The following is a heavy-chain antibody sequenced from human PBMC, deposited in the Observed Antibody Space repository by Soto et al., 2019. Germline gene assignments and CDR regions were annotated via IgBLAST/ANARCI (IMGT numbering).Heavy chain of an antibody. V-gene: IGHV3-11*01. CDR3: ARAPPYYYDSSGYYYGY. J-gene: IGHJ4*02. Sequence: VRQAPGKGPEWVSYISSSGSTIYYADSVKGRFTISRDNAKNSLYLRMNSLRAEDTAVYYCARAPPYYYDSSGYYYGYWGQGTLVTV. CDR2: ISSSGSTI. D-gene: IGHD3-22*01.